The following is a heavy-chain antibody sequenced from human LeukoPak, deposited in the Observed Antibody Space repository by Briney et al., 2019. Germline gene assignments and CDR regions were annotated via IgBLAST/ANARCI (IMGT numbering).Heavy chain of an antibody. J-gene: IGHJ6*03. D-gene: IGHD2-8*01. Sequence: GGSLRLSCAASGFTFSNEMNWVRQAPGKGLEWVAYITTSGTNEYYADSVKGRFTISRDNAKNSLYLQMNSLRAEDTAIYYCAREGVGHYYYYYYMDVWGKGTTVTISS. V-gene: IGHV3-48*03. CDR3: AREGVGHYYYYYYMDV. CDR2: ITTSGTNE. CDR1: GFTFSNE.